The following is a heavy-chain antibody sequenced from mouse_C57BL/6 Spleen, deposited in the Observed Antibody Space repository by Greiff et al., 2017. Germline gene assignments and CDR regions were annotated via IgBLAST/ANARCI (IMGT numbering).Heavy chain of an antibody. V-gene: IGHV5-4*01. Sequence: EVHLVESGGGLVKPGGSLKLSCAASGFTFSSYAMSWVRQTPEKRLEWVATISDGGSYTYYPDNVKGRFTISRDNAKNNLYLQMSHLKSEDTAMYYCARAYYSNPYYAMDYWGQGTSVTVSS. CDR1: GFTFSSYA. CDR2: ISDGGSYT. CDR3: ARAYYSNPYYAMDY. D-gene: IGHD2-5*01. J-gene: IGHJ4*01.